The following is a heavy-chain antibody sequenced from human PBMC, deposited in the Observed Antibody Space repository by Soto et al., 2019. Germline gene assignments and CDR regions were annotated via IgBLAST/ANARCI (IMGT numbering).Heavy chain of an antibody. D-gene: IGHD6-6*01. CDR3: ASGGSSLNFDS. V-gene: IGHV3-74*01. J-gene: IGHJ4*02. CDR2: INSDGSST. CDR1: GFTFSSYW. Sequence: GGSLRLSCAASGFTFSSYWMHWVRQAPGEGLVWVSRINSDGSSTFYADSVKGRFTISRDNAKNTLYLQMNSLRAEDTAVYYCASGGSSLNFDSWGQGTLVTV.